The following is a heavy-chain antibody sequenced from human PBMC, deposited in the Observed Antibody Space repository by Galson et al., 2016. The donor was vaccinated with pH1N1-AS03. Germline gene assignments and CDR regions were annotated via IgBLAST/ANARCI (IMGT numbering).Heavy chain of an antibody. Sequence: SETLSLTCTVSGGSISSYYWSWIRQPAGQGLEWIGRIYTSGSTIYNPSLKSRVTVSVDTSKNQLSLKLTSVTAADTAVYYCVSVWGDYDYWGQGTLVTVSS. V-gene: IGHV4-4*07. D-gene: IGHD3-16*01. J-gene: IGHJ4*02. CDR1: GGSISSYY. CDR2: IYTSGST. CDR3: VSVWGDYDY.